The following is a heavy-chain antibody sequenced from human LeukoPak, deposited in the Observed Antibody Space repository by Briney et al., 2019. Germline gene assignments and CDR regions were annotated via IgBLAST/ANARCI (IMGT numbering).Heavy chain of an antibody. Sequence: SETLSLTCTVPGGSISSYYWSWIRQPPGKGLEWIGYIYYSGSTNYNPSLKSRVTISVDTSKNQFSLKLSSVTAADTAVYYCARHNYYDSSGYRYYYYYGMDVWGQGTTVTVSS. J-gene: IGHJ6*02. CDR1: GGSISSYY. CDR3: ARHNYYDSSGYRYYYYYGMDV. CDR2: IYYSGST. V-gene: IGHV4-59*08. D-gene: IGHD3-22*01.